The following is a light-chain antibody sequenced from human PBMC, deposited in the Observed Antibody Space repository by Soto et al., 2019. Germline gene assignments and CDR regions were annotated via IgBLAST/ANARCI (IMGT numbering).Light chain of an antibody. CDR1: QTISSW. CDR2: KAS. CDR3: QQLNSYAIT. Sequence: DIHMTQARSTLSGSVGYRVTITCRASQTISSWLAWYQQKPGKAPKLLIYKASTLKSGVPSRFSGSGSGTEFTLTISSLQPDDFATYYCQQLNSYAITFGQGTRLEIK. J-gene: IGKJ5*01. V-gene: IGKV1-5*03.